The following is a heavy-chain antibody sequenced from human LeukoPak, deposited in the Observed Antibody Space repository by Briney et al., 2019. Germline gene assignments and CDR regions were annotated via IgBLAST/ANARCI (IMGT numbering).Heavy chain of an antibody. D-gene: IGHD3-10*01. CDR2: ISSSSSTI. CDR1: GFTFSSYS. J-gene: IGHJ4*02. V-gene: IGHV3-48*01. CDR3: ASDHILLWFGESFDY. Sequence: GGSLRLSCAASGFTFSSYSMIWVRQAPGKGLEWVSYISSSSSTIYYADSVKGRFTISRDNGKNSLYLQMNSLRAEYTAVYYCASDHILLWFGESFDYWGQGTLVTVSS.